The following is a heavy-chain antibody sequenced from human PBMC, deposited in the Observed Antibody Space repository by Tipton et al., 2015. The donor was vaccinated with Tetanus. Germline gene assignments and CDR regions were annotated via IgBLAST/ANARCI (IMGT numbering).Heavy chain of an antibody. CDR3: ACNPNIAAAGTGEDSGWFDP. D-gene: IGHD6-13*01. V-gene: IGHV4-4*02. Sequence: GLVKPSGTLSLTCAVSGGSIRSSNWWSWVRQTPGKGLEWIGEIYHSGTTNYNPSLKSRVTMSVDNSKNQFSLKLNSVTAADTAVYYCACNPNIAAAGTGEDSGWFDPWGQGTLVTVSS. CDR2: IYHSGTT. J-gene: IGHJ5*02. CDR1: GGSIRSSNW.